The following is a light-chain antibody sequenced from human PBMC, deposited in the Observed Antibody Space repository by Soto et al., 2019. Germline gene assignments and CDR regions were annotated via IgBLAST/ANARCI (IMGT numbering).Light chain of an antibody. CDR1: QGISSY. V-gene: IGKV1-9*01. CDR3: HQLKKYALT. J-gene: IGKJ4*01. Sequence: IQLTQSPSSLSASVGDRVTITCRASQGISSYLGWYQQKPGKAPKLLIYDAATLQSGVPSRFSGSGSGTAFPPTITSLQTQDFANYYCHQLKKYALTFGGGTKVEIK. CDR2: DAA.